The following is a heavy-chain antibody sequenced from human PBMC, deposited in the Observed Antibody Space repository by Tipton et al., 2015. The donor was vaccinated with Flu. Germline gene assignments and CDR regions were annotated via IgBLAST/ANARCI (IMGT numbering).Heavy chain of an antibody. J-gene: IGHJ3*01. CDR2: INQSGST. CDR3: ARRPIWNYGGLAAFVF. Sequence: AGLVKPSETLSLTCAVYGGSFSAYQWTWIRQSPGKGLEWIGEINQSGSTKYNPSLKSRVSMSVDTSENQFSLRLTSVTAADTAIYYCARRPIWNYGGLAAFVFWGQGTKVTVSS. CDR1: GGSFSAYQ. V-gene: IGHV4-34*01. D-gene: IGHD1-7*01.